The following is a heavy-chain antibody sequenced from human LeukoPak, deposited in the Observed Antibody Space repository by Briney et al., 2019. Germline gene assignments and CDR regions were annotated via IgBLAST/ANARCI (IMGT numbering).Heavy chain of an antibody. D-gene: IGHD6-13*01. V-gene: IGHV3-23*01. CDR1: GLTFSSYA. Sequence: PGGSLRLSCAASGLTFSSYAMSWVRQAPGKGLEWVSAISGSGGRTYYAESVKGRSTISRDNSKNTLYLQMNSLRAEDTAVYYCASSWAYFDSWGQGTLVTVSS. CDR3: ASSWAYFDS. J-gene: IGHJ4*02. CDR2: ISGSGGRT.